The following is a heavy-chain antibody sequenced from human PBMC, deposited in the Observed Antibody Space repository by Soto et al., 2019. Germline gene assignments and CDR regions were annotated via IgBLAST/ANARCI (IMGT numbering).Heavy chain of an antibody. CDR2: INPSGGST. CDR3: ASDEGYCSGGSCNWFDP. CDR1: GYTFTSYY. J-gene: IGHJ5*02. V-gene: IGHV1-46*01. D-gene: IGHD2-15*01. Sequence: ASVKVSCKASGYTFTSYYMHWVRQAPGQGLEWMGIINPSGGSTSYAQKFQGRVTMTRDTSTSTVYMELSSLRSEDTAVYYCASDEGYCSGGSCNWFDPWGQGTLVTVSS.